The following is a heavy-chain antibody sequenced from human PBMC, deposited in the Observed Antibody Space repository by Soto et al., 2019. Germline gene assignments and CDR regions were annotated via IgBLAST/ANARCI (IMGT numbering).Heavy chain of an antibody. CDR2: IYPRDSDS. V-gene: IGHV5-51*01. CDR1: GYGFTIYW. Sequence: GESLKIACQASGYGFTIYWIAWVRQMPGKGLECRGIIYPRDSDSRYTPSFQGQVTISVDKSVSTAYLQWSSLKASDTAMYYCASLHWAGTPKAALDVWGQGTTVTVSS. CDR3: ASLHWAGTPKAALDV. J-gene: IGHJ6*02. D-gene: IGHD1-7*01.